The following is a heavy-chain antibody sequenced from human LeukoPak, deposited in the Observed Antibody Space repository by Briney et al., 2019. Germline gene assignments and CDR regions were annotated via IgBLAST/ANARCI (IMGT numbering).Heavy chain of an antibody. J-gene: IGHJ6*02. D-gene: IGHD2-15*01. V-gene: IGHV3-48*04. CDR3: VRHIVVVVAAVEPTTDYYGMDV. CDR2: ISSSSSTI. Sequence: HAGGSLRLSCAASGFTFSSYSMNWVRQAPGKGLEWVSYISSSSSTIYYADSVKGRFTISRDNAKNSLYLQMNSLRAEDTAVYYCVRHIVVVVAAVEPTTDYYGMDVWGQGTTVTVSS. CDR1: GFTFSSYS.